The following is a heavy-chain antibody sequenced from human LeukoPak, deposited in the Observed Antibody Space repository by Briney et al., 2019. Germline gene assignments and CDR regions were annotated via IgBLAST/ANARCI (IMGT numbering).Heavy chain of an antibody. D-gene: IGHD6-19*01. V-gene: IGHV3-23*01. CDR1: GFTFSSYA. CDR3: AKMTVAGTFFDY. CDR2: ISGSGGST. Sequence: PGGSLRLSCAASGFTFSSYAMSWVRQAPRKGLEWVSAISGSGGSTYYADSVKGRFTISRDNSKNTLYLQMNSLRAEDTAVYYCAKMTVAGTFFDYWGQGTLVTVSS. J-gene: IGHJ4*02.